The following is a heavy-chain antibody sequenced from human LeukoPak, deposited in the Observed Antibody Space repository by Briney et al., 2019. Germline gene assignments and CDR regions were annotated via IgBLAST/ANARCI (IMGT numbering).Heavy chain of an antibody. J-gene: IGHJ4*02. CDR3: ARDWPSGWSYYFDY. CDR2: IYTSGST. CDR1: GGSISSYY. D-gene: IGHD6-19*01. V-gene: IGHV4-4*07. Sequence: PSETLSLTCTVSGGSISSYYWSWIRQPAGKGLEWIGRIYTSGSTNYNPSLKSRVTMSVDTSKNQFSLKLSSVTAADTAVYYCARDWPSGWSYYFDYWGQGTLVTVFS.